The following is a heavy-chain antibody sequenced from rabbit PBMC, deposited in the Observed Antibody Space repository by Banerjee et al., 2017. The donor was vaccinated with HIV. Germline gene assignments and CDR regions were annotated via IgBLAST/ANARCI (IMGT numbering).Heavy chain of an antibody. CDR1: GFDFSSNA. D-gene: IGHD7-1*01. V-gene: IGHV1S45*01. Sequence: QEQLEESGGGLVQPEGSLTLTCKASGFDFSSNAICWVRQAPGKGLEWIACINTSSGNTVYASWAKGRFTISKTSSTTVTLQMTSLTAADTATYFCARDRGYTGPDYDLWGPGTLVTVS. J-gene: IGHJ4*01. CDR2: INTSSGNT. CDR3: ARDRGYTGPDYDL.